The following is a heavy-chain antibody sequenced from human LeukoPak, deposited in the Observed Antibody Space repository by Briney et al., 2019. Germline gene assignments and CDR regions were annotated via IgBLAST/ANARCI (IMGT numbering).Heavy chain of an antibody. CDR3: ARQRNFDWPFDH. D-gene: IGHD3-9*01. Sequence: GESLKISCKTSGFSFTSYWIGWVRQMPGKGLEWMGIIYPVDSDTRYSPSFQGQVTISADRSISTAYLQWSSLKASDTAIYYCARQRNFDWPFDHWGQGTLVSVSS. CDR2: IYPVDSDT. CDR1: GFSFTSYW. J-gene: IGHJ4*02. V-gene: IGHV5-51*01.